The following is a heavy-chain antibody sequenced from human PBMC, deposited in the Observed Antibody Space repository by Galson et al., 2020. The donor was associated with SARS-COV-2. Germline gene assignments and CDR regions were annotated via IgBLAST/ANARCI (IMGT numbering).Heavy chain of an antibody. Sequence: GGSLRLSCIASGFTFSDHFMDWVRQAPGKGLESVARIRNEGNSYHTEYSASVKGRFTISRDDSKNSVYLQMNNLRTDDTAVYYCARDWDGAGDDWGQGTLLTVSS. CDR1: GFTFSDHF. D-gene: IGHD3-10*01. CDR3: ARDWDGAGDD. V-gene: IGHV3-72*01. CDR2: IRNEGNSYHT. J-gene: IGHJ4*02.